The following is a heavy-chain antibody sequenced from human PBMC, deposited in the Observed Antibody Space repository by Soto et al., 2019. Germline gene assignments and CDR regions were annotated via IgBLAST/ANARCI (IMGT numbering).Heavy chain of an antibody. Sequence: ETLSLTCAVSGGSITSNYWSWIRQAPGKGLEWISVIYSGGSTYYADSVKGRFTISRDNARNSLFLQMNSLRPEDTSLYYCAISSTARGGFDSWGQGTLVTVSS. CDR1: GGSITSNY. D-gene: IGHD6-6*01. J-gene: IGHJ4*02. CDR3: AISSTARGGFDS. CDR2: IYSGGST. V-gene: IGHV3-53*01.